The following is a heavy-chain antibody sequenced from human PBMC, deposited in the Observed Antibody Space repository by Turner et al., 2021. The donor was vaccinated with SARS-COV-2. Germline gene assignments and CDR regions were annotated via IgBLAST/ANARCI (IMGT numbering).Heavy chain of an antibody. CDR1: VFTFSSYY. V-gene: IGHV3-13*05. CDR3: ARGRGYCSSTSCYTNDAFDI. D-gene: IGHD2-2*02. Sequence: EVQLVESGGGLVQPGGSLRLSCAAAVFTFSSYYMHWVRQGTGKGLEWVSGIGTGGDPYYPGSVKGRFTISRENAKNSLYLQMNSLRAGDTAVYYCARGRGYCSSTSCYTNDAFDIWGQGTMVTISS. J-gene: IGHJ3*02. CDR2: IGTGGDP.